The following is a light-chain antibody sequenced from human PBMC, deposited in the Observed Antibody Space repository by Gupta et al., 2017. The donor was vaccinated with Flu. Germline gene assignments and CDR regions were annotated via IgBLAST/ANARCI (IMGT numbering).Light chain of an antibody. CDR3: GSWDDSLNGPV. V-gene: IGLV1-44*01. CDR2: SNS. CDR1: SSNIGNNP. J-gene: IGLJ2*01. Sequence: QSVLTQPPSASGTPGQRVTISCSGSSSNIGNNPVNWYQQLPGMAPKLLIYSNSQRPSGVPDRFSGSKSDTAASLAISGLQSEDEADFYCGSWDDSLNGPVFGEGTKLTVL.